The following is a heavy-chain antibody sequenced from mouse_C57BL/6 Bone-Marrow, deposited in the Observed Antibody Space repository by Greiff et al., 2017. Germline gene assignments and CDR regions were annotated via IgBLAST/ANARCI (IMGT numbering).Heavy chain of an antibody. V-gene: IGHV5-6*01. Sequence: EVKLMESGGDLVKPGGSLKLSCAASGFTFSSYGMSWVRQTPDKRLEWVATISSGGSYTYYPDSVKGRFTISRDNAKNTLYLQRSSLKSEDTAMYYCARPTGFAYWGQGTLVTVAA. CDR1: GFTFSSYG. CDR3: ARPTGFAY. J-gene: IGHJ3*01. CDR2: ISSGGSYT.